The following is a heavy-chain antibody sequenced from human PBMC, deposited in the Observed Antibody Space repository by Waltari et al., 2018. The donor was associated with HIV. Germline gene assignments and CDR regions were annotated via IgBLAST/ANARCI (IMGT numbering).Heavy chain of an antibody. CDR3: ARGRSAAGSYYYYGMDV. V-gene: IGHV1-8*01. Sequence: QVQLVQSGAEVKKPGASVKVSCKASGYTFTSYDINWVRQATGQGLEWMGWMNPNSGNTGYAQKVQGRVTMTRNTSISTAYMELSSLRSEDTAVYYCARGRSAAGSYYYYGMDVWGQGTTVTVSS. CDR1: GYTFTSYD. J-gene: IGHJ6*02. CDR2: MNPNSGNT. D-gene: IGHD6-25*01.